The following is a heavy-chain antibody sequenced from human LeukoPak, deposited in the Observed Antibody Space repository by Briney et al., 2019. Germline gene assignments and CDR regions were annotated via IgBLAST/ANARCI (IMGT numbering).Heavy chain of an antibody. J-gene: IGHJ4*02. CDR3: ARSHTPYSSSWYFSYDFDY. D-gene: IGHD6-13*01. CDR2: INSDGSNT. V-gene: IGHV3-74*01. CDR1: GFTFSTYW. Sequence: GGSLRLSCAASGFTFSTYWMHWVRQAPGKGLVWVSRINSDGSNTRYADSVKGRFTISRDNAKNTLYLQMNSLRAEDTAVYYCARSHTPYSSSWYFSYDFDYWGQGALVTVSS.